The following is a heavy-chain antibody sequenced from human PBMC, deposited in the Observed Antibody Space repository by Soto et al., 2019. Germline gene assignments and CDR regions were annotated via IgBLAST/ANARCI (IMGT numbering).Heavy chain of an antibody. D-gene: IGHD2-8*01. Sequence: QVQLQESGPGLVKPSQTLSLTCTVSGGSISSGDYYWSWIRQPPGKGLEWIGYIYYGGSTYYNPSLKWRVTIALATSKIQCSLELNSVTASAAAEYCCAGRVYYTERVSWFDPWGQGTLVTASS. CDR3: AGRVYYTERVSWFDP. J-gene: IGHJ5*02. CDR1: GGSISSGDYY. V-gene: IGHV4-30-4*01. CDR2: IYYGGST.